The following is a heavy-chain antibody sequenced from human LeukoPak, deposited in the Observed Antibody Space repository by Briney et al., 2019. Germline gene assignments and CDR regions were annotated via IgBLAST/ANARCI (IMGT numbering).Heavy chain of an antibody. J-gene: IGHJ4*02. Sequence: GGSLRLSCAASGFTFSSYSMNWVRQAPGKGLEWVSSISSSSSYIYYADSVKGRFTISRDNAKNSLYLRMNSLRAEDTAVYYCARDRLTYFDYWGQGTLVTVSS. CDR2: ISSSSSYI. D-gene: IGHD3-16*01. CDR1: GFTFSSYS. CDR3: ARDRLTYFDY. V-gene: IGHV3-21*01.